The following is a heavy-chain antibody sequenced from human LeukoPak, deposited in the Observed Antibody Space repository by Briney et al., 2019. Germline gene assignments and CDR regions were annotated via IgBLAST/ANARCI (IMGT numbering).Heavy chain of an antibody. CDR1: GFTFSSYA. J-gene: IGHJ4*02. CDR3: AKEGYYDILPGYQAYYFDY. D-gene: IGHD3-9*01. V-gene: IGHV3-23*01. Sequence: GGSLRLSCAASGFTFSSYAMSWVRQAPGKGLECVSAISGSGGSTYYADSVKGRFTISRDNSKNTLYLQMNSLRAEDTAVYYCAKEGYYDILPGYQAYYFDYWGQGTLVTVSS. CDR2: ISGSGGST.